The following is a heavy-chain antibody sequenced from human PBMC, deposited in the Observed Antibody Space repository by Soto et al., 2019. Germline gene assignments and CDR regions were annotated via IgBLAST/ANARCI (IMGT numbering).Heavy chain of an antibody. D-gene: IGHD3-16*01. Sequence: EVQLVESGGGLVQPGGSLRLSCAASGFSFADHFMDWVSKAPGKGLEWVGRTINKFNGYSTEYAASVTGRFTISRDDSHNSLYMQMDSLNTEDSAVYHCAREAMNYGHYQIRYFDVWGRGTLVTVSS. CDR1: GFSFADHF. CDR3: AREAMNYGHYQIRYFDV. J-gene: IGHJ2*01. CDR2: TINKFNGYST. V-gene: IGHV3-72*01.